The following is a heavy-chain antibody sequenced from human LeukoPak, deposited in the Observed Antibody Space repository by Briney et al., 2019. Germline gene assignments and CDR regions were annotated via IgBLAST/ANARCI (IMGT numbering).Heavy chain of an antibody. CDR1: GYTFSTYY. Sequence: ASVKVSCKASGYTFSTYYMHWVRQAPGQGLEWVGVINPTGGTTTYAQKFQGRVTMTRDTSSSTVYMELSSLRIEDTAVYYCSRDLGGSYNDYWGQGTRVTVSS. J-gene: IGHJ4*02. CDR2: INPTGGTT. V-gene: IGHV1-46*01. CDR3: SRDLGGSYNDY. D-gene: IGHD1-26*01.